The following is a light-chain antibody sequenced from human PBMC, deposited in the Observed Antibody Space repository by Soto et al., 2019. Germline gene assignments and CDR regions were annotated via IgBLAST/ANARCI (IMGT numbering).Light chain of an antibody. CDR2: GAS. CDR3: QQYNSWPTIT. CDR1: QSVSSSN. Sequence: IVLTQSPATLSCSPGERATLSCRASQSVSSSNFAWYQQRPGQATRLVIYGASTRATGIPARFSGGGSGTEFTLTISSLQSEDFAVYYCQQYNSWPTITFGQGTRLEIK. V-gene: IGKV3-15*01. J-gene: IGKJ5*01.